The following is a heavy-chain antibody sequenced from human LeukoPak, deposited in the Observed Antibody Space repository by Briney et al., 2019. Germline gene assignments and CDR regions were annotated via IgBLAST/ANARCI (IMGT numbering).Heavy chain of an antibody. Sequence: GESLQISCKGSGYNFTSYWIGWGRQLPGKGLEWMGIIYPGDSDTRYSPSFQGQVTISADKSISTAYLQWSSLKASDTAMYYCARGVPHDLDYWGQGTLVTVSS. CDR3: ARGVPHDLDY. CDR2: IYPGDSDT. V-gene: IGHV5-51*01. J-gene: IGHJ4*02. CDR1: GYNFTSYW. D-gene: IGHD1-1*01.